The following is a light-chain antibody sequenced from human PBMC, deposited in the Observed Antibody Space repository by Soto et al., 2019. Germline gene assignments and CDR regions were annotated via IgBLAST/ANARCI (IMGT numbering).Light chain of an antibody. J-gene: IGKJ1*01. CDR3: QQHNSSPWT. CDR1: QTISDW. CDR2: DAS. Sequence: DIQMTQSPSTLSASVGDRVTITCRASQTISDWLAWYQQRPGKAPKLLIYDASSLESGVPSRFSGSGSGTEFTLTITSLQPDDSATYYCQQHNSSPWTFGQGTKVEIK. V-gene: IGKV1-5*01.